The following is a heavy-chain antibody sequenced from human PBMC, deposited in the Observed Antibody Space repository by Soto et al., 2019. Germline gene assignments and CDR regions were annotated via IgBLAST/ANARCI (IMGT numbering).Heavy chain of an antibody. V-gene: IGHV3-30-3*01. CDR1: GFTFSSYA. CDR2: ISYDGSNK. CDR3: ARDSMAVAAKGPNQFDY. Sequence: GGSLRLSCAASGFTFSSYAMHWVRQAPGKGLEWVAVISYDGSNKYYADSVKGRFTISRDNSKNTLYLQMNSLRAEDTAVYYCARDSMAVAAKGPNQFDYWGQGTLVTVSS. J-gene: IGHJ4*02. D-gene: IGHD6-19*01.